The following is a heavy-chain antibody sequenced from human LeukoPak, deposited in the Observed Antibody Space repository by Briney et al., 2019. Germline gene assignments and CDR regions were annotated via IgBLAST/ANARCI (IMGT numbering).Heavy chain of an antibody. V-gene: IGHV3-49*04. J-gene: IGHJ6*02. CDR1: GFTFGDYV. CDR2: IRSKAYGGTT. Sequence: PGGSLGLSCTASGFTFGDYVMMWVRQARGKGWEGVGFIRSKAYGGTTEYAASVKGRFTSSRDDSKSIAYLQMNSLKTEDTAVYYCTRESTSSSWPYGMDVWGQGTTVTVSS. CDR3: TRESTSSSWPYGMDV. D-gene: IGHD6-13*01.